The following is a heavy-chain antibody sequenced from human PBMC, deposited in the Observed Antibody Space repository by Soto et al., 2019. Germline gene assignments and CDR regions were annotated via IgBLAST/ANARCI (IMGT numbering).Heavy chain of an antibody. V-gene: IGHV3-23*01. D-gene: IGHD3-10*01. CDR1: GFTFSSYA. Sequence: PVGSLRLSCAASGFTFSSYAMSWVRQAPGKGLEWVSAISGSGGSTYYADSVKGRFTISRDNSKNTLYLQMNSLRAEDTAVYYCARFGVVRGVTQYNWFDPWGQGTLVTVSS. CDR2: ISGSGGST. CDR3: ARFGVVRGVTQYNWFDP. J-gene: IGHJ5*02.